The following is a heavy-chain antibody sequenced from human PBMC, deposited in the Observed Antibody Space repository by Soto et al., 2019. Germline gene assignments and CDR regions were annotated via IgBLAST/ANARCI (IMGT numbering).Heavy chain of an antibody. CDR2: ISGSGGST. Sequence: PGGSLRLSCAASGFTFSSYAMSWVRQAPGKGLEWVSAISGSGGSTYYADSVKGRFTISRDNSKNTLYLQMNSLRAEDAAVYYCAKEAYSSGWREDYYYMDVWGKGTTVTVSS. J-gene: IGHJ6*03. CDR3: AKEAYSSGWREDYYYMDV. V-gene: IGHV3-23*01. CDR1: GFTFSSYA. D-gene: IGHD6-19*01.